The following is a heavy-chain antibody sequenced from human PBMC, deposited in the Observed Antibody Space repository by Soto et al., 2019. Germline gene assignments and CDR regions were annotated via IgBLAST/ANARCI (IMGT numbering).Heavy chain of an antibody. D-gene: IGHD2-2*01. Sequence: GLECVSSVSFRGDIYYADSLEGRFTISRDDAKNSLYLQMNSLRAEDTAVYYCARGCSSASCYYYWGQGTLVTVSS. CDR3: ARGCSSASCYYY. J-gene: IGHJ4*02. CDR2: VSFRGDI. V-gene: IGHV3-21*01.